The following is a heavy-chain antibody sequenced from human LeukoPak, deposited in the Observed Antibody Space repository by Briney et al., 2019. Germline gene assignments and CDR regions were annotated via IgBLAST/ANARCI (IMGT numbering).Heavy chain of an antibody. CDR3: AKNSSGGYSDY. J-gene: IGHJ4*02. CDR1: GYTFTSSG. CDR2: ISTYTGYS. V-gene: IGHV1-18*01. D-gene: IGHD6-19*01. Sequence: ASVKVSCKASGYTFTSSGISWVRQAPGQGLEWMGWISTYTGYSKYAQNLQGRVTMTAVTSTSTAYMELSSLRSDDTAMYYCAKNSSGGYSDYWGQGTLVTVSS.